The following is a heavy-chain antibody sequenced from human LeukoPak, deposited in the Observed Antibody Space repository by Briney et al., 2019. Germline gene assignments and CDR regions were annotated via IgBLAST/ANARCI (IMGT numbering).Heavy chain of an antibody. CDR3: ARDFYSSSSRYYYYMDV. CDR2: INPNSGGT. D-gene: IGHD6-6*01. CDR1: GYTFTGYY. J-gene: IGHJ6*03. V-gene: IGHV1-2*02. Sequence: ASVKVFCKASGYTFTGYYMHWVRQAPGQGFEWMGWINPNSGGTNYAQKFQGRVTMTRDTSISTAYMELSRLRSDDTAVYYCARDFYSSSSRYYYYMDVWGKGTTVTVSS.